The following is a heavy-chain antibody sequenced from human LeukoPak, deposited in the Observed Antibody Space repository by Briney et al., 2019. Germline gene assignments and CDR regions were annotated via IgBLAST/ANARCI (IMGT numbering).Heavy chain of an antibody. CDR3: ARETKPCGGDCYSGPFDI. J-gene: IGHJ3*02. Sequence: SETLSLTCTVSGGSISSGDYYWSWIRQPPGKGLEWIGYIYYSGSTYYNPSLKSRVSISVDTSKNQFSLKLSSVTAADTAVYYCARETKPCGGDCYSGPFDIWGQGTMVTVSS. CDR2: IYYSGST. V-gene: IGHV4-30-4*08. CDR1: GGSISSGDYY. D-gene: IGHD2-21*01.